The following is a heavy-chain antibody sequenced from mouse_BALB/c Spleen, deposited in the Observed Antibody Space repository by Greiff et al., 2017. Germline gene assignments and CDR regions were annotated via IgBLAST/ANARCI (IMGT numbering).Heavy chain of an antibody. CDR1: GFTFSSYG. V-gene: IGHV5-6*01. J-gene: IGHJ2*01. Sequence: EVHLVESGGDLVKPGGSLKLSCAASGFTFSSYGMSWVRQTPDKRLEWVATISSGGSYTYYPDSVKGRFTISRDNAKNTLYLQMSSLKSEDTAMYYCARQGEQLGLPFDYWGQGTTLTVSS. CDR2: ISSGGSYT. CDR3: ARQGEQLGLPFDY. D-gene: IGHD3-1*01.